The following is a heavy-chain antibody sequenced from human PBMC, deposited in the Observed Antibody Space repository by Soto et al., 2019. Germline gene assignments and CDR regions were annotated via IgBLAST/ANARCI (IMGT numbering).Heavy chain of an antibody. V-gene: IGHV1-69*13. D-gene: IGHD1-1*01. CDR2: TIPIFGPA. CDR3: ATGSFTSTGGRIGYHYNAMDV. Sequence: SVKVSCKSSGGTFSSHSISWVRQAPGQGLEWMGGTIPIFGPANFAKKFQGRVTITADESTTTAYMELSSLTSEDTAVYYCATGSFTSTGGRIGYHYNAMDVWGQGTTVTVSS. CDR1: GGTFSSHS. J-gene: IGHJ6*02.